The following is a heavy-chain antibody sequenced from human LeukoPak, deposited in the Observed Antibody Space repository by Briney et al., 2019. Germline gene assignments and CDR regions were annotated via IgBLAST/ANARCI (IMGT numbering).Heavy chain of an antibody. CDR1: GGSIISGGYS. CDR2: IYHSGST. CDR3: ARAAAAGFDY. D-gene: IGHD6-13*01. J-gene: IGHJ4*02. V-gene: IGHV4-30-2*01. Sequence: SQTLSLTCAVSGGSIISGGYSWSWIRQPPGKGLEWIGYIYHSGSTYYNPSLKSRVTISVDRSKNQFSLKLSSVTAADTAVYYCARAAAAGFDYWGQGTLVTVSS.